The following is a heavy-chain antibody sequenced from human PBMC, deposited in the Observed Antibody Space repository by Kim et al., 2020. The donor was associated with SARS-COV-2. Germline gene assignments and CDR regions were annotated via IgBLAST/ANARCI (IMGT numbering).Heavy chain of an antibody. D-gene: IGHD6-19*01. Sequence: SETLSLTCTVSGYSISSGYYWGWIPQPPGKGLEWIGSIYHSGSTYYNPSLKSRVTISVDTSKNQFSLKLSSVTAADTAVYYCARDPGAYSSGWEEGWGQGTLVTVSS. V-gene: IGHV4-38-2*02. CDR1: GYSISSGYY. J-gene: IGHJ4*02. CDR3: ARDPGAYSSGWEEG. CDR2: IYHSGST.